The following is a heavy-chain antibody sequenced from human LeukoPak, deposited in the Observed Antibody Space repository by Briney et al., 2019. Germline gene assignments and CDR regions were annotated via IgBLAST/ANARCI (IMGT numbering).Heavy chain of an antibody. Sequence: LETLSLTCAVYGGSFSGYYWSWIRQPPGKGLEWIGEINHSGSTNYNPSLKSRVTISVDTSKNQFSLKLSSVTAADTAVYYCTKRGPSGSTNWFDPWGQGTLVTVSS. D-gene: IGHD3-10*01. V-gene: IGHV4-34*01. CDR2: INHSGST. J-gene: IGHJ5*02. CDR1: GGSFSGYY. CDR3: TKRGPSGSTNWFDP.